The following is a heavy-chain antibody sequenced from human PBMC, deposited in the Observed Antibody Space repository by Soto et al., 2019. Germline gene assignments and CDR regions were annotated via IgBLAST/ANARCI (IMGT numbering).Heavy chain of an antibody. D-gene: IGHD5-18*01. Sequence: VKVSCTSCGDTFSNCAISLVRQAPGQGVEWMGGIIRVIDTGIYAQKFQGRVTITADKTTNTAYMELSSLRSKDTAVYFCAIVGGTGGYTYGLDYWGQGTLVTVSS. J-gene: IGHJ4*02. V-gene: IGHV1-69*10. CDR2: IIRVIDTG. CDR3: AIVGGTGGYTYGLDY. CDR1: GDTFSNCA.